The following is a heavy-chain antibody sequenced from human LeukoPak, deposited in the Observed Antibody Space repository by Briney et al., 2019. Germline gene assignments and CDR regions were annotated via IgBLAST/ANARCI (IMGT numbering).Heavy chain of an antibody. Sequence: GGSLRLSCAASGFTFSSYGMHWVRQAPGKGLEWVAFIRYDGSNKYYADSVKGRFTISRDNSKNTLYLQMNSLRAEDTAVYYCTTGTYYYDSSGYYYFDYWGQGTLVTVSS. V-gene: IGHV3-30*02. CDR1: GFTFSSYG. CDR3: TTGTYYYDSSGYYYFDY. J-gene: IGHJ4*02. CDR2: IRYDGSNK. D-gene: IGHD3-22*01.